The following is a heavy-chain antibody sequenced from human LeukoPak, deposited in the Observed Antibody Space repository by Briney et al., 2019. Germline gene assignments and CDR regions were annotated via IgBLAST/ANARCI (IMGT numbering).Heavy chain of an antibody. CDR2: INPDSGGT. CDR3: ARGISSRAFDI. V-gene: IGHV1-2*02. Sequence: ASVRLSCKASGYTFIGYYMHWVRQAPGQGLEWMGWINPDSGGTNYAQKFQGRVTMTRDTSISTVYMDLSSLRSDDTAVYYCARGISSRAFDIWGQGTMVTVSS. J-gene: IGHJ3*02. D-gene: IGHD2-15*01. CDR1: GYTFIGYY.